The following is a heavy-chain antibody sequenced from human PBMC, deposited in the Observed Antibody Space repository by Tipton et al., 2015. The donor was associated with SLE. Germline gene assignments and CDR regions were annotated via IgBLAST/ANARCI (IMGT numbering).Heavy chain of an antibody. D-gene: IGHD2-2*01. V-gene: IGHV3-74*01. Sequence: SLRLSCAASGFTFNTYWMHWVRQVPGKRLVWVSRINTEGSVTTYADPVKGRFTISMDNSKNTLYLQMNSLRVEDSAVYYCARDRASKCHSYYYMDGWGKGTTVTISS. CDR1: GFTFNTYW. CDR2: INTEGSVT. CDR3: ARDRASKCHSYYYMDG. J-gene: IGHJ6*03.